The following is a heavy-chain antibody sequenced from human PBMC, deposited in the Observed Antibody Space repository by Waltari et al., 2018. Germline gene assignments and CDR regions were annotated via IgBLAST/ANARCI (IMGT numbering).Heavy chain of an antibody. J-gene: IGHJ6*02. D-gene: IGHD4-17*01. CDR1: GGTFSSYA. CDR3: ARGGDYGDYVHYGMDV. CDR2: IIPIFGTA. Sequence: QVQLVQSGAEVKKPGSSVKVSCKASGGTFSSYAISWVRQAPGQGLEWMGGIIPIFGTANYAQKFQGRVTITTDESTSTAYMELSSLRSEDTAVYYCARGGDYGDYVHYGMDVWGQGTTVTVSS. V-gene: IGHV1-69*05.